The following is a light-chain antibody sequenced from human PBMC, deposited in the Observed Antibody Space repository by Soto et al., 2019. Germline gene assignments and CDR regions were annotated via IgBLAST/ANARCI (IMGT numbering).Light chain of an antibody. CDR2: GAS. J-gene: IGKJ1*01. Sequence: EIVMTQSPDTLSVSPGERATVSCRASQSVSSDLAWYQQKPGQAPRLLMYGASTRATGVPARFSGSGSGTEFTLTISSLQSEDFAVYYCQQYNNWPPWTFGQGTKVEIK. CDR3: QQYNNWPPWT. CDR1: QSVSSD. V-gene: IGKV3-15*01.